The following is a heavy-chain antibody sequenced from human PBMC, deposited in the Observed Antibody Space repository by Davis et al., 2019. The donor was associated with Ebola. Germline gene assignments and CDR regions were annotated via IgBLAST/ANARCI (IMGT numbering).Heavy chain of an antibody. V-gene: IGHV3-48*02. CDR2: TSCCTGAK. CDR3: ARDITVGAFSLDH. Sequence: GESLKISCAASGFSFSDYNMNWVRQAPGKGLEWISFTSCCTGAKYYAESVKGRFTISRDNARNLLFLQMNSLRDEDTAIYYCARDITVGAFSLDHWGQGTLVTVSS. J-gene: IGHJ4*02. CDR1: GFSFSDYN. D-gene: IGHD1-26*01.